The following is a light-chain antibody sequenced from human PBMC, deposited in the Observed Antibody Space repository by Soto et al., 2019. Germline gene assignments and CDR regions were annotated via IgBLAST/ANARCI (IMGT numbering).Light chain of an antibody. J-gene: IGKJ1*01. CDR2: AVS. Sequence: DIVLTPSPATLSLSPGERAPLXCRASQSVSGYLAWYQQKPGQAPRLLMYAVSTRTTGTPDRFSGSGSGTDFTLSISRLEPEDFAVYYCQHFGSSRTFGQGTKVAIK. V-gene: IGKV3-20*01. CDR1: QSVSGY. CDR3: QHFGSSRT.